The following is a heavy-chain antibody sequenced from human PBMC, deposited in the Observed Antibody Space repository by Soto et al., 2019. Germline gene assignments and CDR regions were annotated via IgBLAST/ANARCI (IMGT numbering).Heavy chain of an antibody. Sequence: QVQLVESGGGVVQPGRSLRLSCAASGFTFSSYGMHWVRQAPSKGLEWVAVISYDGSNKYYADSVKGRFTISRDNSKNTLYLQMNSLRAEDTAVYYCAKGLRDVDIWGQGTMVTVSS. D-gene: IGHD5-12*01. J-gene: IGHJ3*02. CDR1: GFTFSSYG. V-gene: IGHV3-30*18. CDR2: ISYDGSNK. CDR3: AKGLRDVDI.